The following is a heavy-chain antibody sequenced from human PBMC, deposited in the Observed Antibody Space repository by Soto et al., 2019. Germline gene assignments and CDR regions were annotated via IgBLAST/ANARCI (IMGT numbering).Heavy chain of an antibody. Sequence: PSETLSLTCTVSGGSISSGAYSWSWIRQPPGKGLEWIGYIYHSGSTYYIPSLRSRVTISMDRTKNQFSLHLNSVTAGDTAVYFCARVKATLYRHYYFDYWGQGTPVTVS. CDR1: GGSISSGAYS. CDR2: IYHSGST. CDR3: ARVKATLYRHYYFDY. D-gene: IGHD5-12*01. V-gene: IGHV4-30-2*01. J-gene: IGHJ4*02.